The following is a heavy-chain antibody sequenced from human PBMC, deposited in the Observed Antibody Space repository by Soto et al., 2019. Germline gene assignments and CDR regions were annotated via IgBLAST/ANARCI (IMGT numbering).Heavy chain of an antibody. V-gene: IGHV1-69*02. CDR1: GGTFSSYT. J-gene: IGHJ3*02. Sequence: QVQLVQSGAEVKKPGSSVKVSCKASGGTFSSYTISWVRQAPGQGLEWMGRIIPILGIANYAQKFQGRVTITADKTTSTAYMELSSLRSEDTAVYYCATDSISPDIVATISAFDIWGQGTMVTVSS. CDR3: ATDSISPDIVATISAFDI. CDR2: IIPILGIA. D-gene: IGHD5-12*01.